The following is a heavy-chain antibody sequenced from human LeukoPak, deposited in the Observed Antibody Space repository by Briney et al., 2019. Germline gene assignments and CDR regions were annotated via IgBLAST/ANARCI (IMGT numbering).Heavy chain of an antibody. CDR3: ARHGPPRAGWGRKYYYMDV. CDR2: IYYSWST. J-gene: IGHJ6*03. Sequence: SHTLSLLCSVSGGSISIYYGSWVREPPGKGLEWMSYIYYSWSTNYSTSLTRQVTISVDTSKSQVSLQLSSVAAAGTAVYYCARHGPPRAGWGRKYYYMDVWGKGTTVTISS. D-gene: IGHD3-16*01. V-gene: IGHV4-59*08. CDR1: GGSISIYY.